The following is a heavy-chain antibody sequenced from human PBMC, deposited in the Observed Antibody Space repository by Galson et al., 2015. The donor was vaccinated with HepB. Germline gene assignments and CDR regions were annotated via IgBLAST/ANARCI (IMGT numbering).Heavy chain of an antibody. J-gene: IGHJ2*01. CDR2: ISAYNGNT. CDR1: GYTFTSYG. V-gene: IGHV1-18*01. CDR3: ASQYSSGWYEGGDWYFDL. Sequence: SVKVSCKASGYTFTSYGISWVRQAPGQGLEWMGWISAYNGNTNYAQKLQGRVTMTTDTSTSTAYMELRSLRSDDTAVYYCASQYSSGWYEGGDWYFDLWGRGTLVTVSS. D-gene: IGHD6-19*01.